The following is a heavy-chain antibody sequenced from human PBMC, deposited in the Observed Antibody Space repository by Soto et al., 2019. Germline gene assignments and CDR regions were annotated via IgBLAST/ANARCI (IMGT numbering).Heavy chain of an antibody. CDR3: ARDRYYDSTYYYYGMDV. V-gene: IGHV3-21*01. D-gene: IGHD3-22*01. J-gene: IGHJ6*02. CDR1: GFTFSSYS. CDR2: ISSSSSYI. Sequence: EVQLVESGGGLVKPGGSLRLSCAASGFTFSSYSMNWVRQAPGKGLEWVSSISSSSSYIYYADSVKGRFTISRDNAKNSLYRQMNSLRAEDTAVYYCARDRYYDSTYYYYGMDVWGQGTTVTVSS.